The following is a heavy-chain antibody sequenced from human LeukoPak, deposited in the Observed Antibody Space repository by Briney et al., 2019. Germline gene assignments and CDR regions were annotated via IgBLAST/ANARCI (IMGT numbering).Heavy chain of an antibody. D-gene: IGHD1-26*01. J-gene: IGHJ3*02. Sequence: PSQTLSLTCTVSGGSISSSSYYWGWIRQPPGKGLEWIGNIYYSGTTYYNPSLKSRVTISVDTSKNQFSLKLSSVTATDTAVYYCARLPYSGSQGRGAFDIWGQGTMVTVSS. CDR1: GGSISSSSYY. V-gene: IGHV4-39*01. CDR3: ARLPYSGSQGRGAFDI. CDR2: IYYSGTT.